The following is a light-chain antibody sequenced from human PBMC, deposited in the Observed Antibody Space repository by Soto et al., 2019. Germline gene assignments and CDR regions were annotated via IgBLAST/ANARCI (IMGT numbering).Light chain of an antibody. CDR1: QSLLHSNGYNY. V-gene: IGKV2-28*01. Sequence: DIVMTQSPLSLPVTPGEPASISCRSSQSLLHSNGYNYLDWYLQKPGQSPQILIHLGSNRAPGVPDRFSGSISGSDFTPKISRVEAEDVGVYYCMQALQAPRTFGQGTKVEIK. J-gene: IGKJ1*01. CDR2: LGS. CDR3: MQALQAPRT.